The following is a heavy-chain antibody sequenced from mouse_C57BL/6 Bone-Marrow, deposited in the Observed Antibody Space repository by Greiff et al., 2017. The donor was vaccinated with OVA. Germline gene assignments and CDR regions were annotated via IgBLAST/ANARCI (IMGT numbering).Heavy chain of an antibody. J-gene: IGHJ3*01. CDR1: GFSLTSYA. V-gene: IGHV2-9-1*01. CDR3: TRKDGMGRFAY. CDR2: IWPGGGT. D-gene: IGHD2-1*01. Sequence: VQLVESGPGLVAPSQCLSITCTVSGFSLTSYAISWVRQPPGTGLEWLGIIWPGGGTNYNSALKSRLSISKDNSKNQVFLIMNSLLTDYTARYYCTRKDGMGRFAYWGQGTLVTVSA.